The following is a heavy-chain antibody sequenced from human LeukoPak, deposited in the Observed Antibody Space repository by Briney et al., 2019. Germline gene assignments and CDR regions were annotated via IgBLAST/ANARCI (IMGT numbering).Heavy chain of an antibody. J-gene: IGHJ3*01. Sequence: QPGGSLRLSCAASGFTFSNYAMSWVRQAPGKGLEWVSAISNSGGSTYYADSVKGRFTISRDNSKNTLYLQMNSLRPEDTAVYYCAPGGSLFLGVWGQGTMVTVSS. CDR3: APGGSLFLGV. CDR1: GFTFSNYA. CDR2: ISNSGGST. V-gene: IGHV3-23*01. D-gene: IGHD1-14*01.